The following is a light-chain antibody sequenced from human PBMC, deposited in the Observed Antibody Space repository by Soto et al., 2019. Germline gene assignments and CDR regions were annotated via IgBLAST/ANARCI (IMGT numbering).Light chain of an antibody. CDR3: AAWDDSLSGAYV. CDR2: RNN. J-gene: IGLJ1*01. CDR1: SSNIGSNY. Sequence: QSVLTQPPSASGTPGQRVTIFCSGSSSNIGSNYVYWYQQLPGTAPKLLIYRNNQRPSGVPDRFSGSKSGTSASLAISGLRSEDEADYYCAAWDDSLSGAYVFGTGTKVTVL. V-gene: IGLV1-47*01.